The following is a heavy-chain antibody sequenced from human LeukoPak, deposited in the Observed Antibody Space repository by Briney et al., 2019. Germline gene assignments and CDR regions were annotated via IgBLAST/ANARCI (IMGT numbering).Heavy chain of an antibody. CDR1: GGSFSGYY. V-gene: IGHV4-34*01. Sequence: SETLSLTCAVYGGSFSGYYWSWIRQPPGKGLEWIGEINHSGSTNYNPSLKSRVTISVDTSKNQFSLKLSSVTAADTAVYYCAGSTRGYFDYWGQGTLVTVSS. CDR3: AGSTRGYFDY. D-gene: IGHD2-2*01. J-gene: IGHJ4*02. CDR2: INHSGST.